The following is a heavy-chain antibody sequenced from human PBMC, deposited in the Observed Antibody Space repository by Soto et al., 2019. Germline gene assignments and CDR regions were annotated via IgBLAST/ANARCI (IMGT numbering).Heavy chain of an antibody. CDR3: ARQYYYDSSGQYFDY. D-gene: IGHD3-22*01. J-gene: IGHJ4*02. V-gene: IGHV4-59*01. Sequence: QVQLQESGPGLVKPSETLSLTCTVSGGSISSYYWSWIRQPPGKGLEWIGYIYYSGSTNYNPSLKSRVTISVDTSKNQFSLKLSSVTAADTAVYYCARQYYYDSSGQYFDYWGQGTLVTVSS. CDR2: IYYSGST. CDR1: GGSISSYY.